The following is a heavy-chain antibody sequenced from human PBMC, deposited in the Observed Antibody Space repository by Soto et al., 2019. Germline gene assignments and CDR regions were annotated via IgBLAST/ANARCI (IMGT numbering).Heavy chain of an antibody. Sequence: GGSLRLSCAASGFTFSSYEMNWVRQAPGKGLEWVSSISSSGSTIYYADSVKGRFTISRDNAKNSLYLQMNSMRAEDTAVYYFAREEIYYYDGMDVWGQGTTVTVSS. CDR2: ISSSGSTI. CDR1: GFTFSSYE. V-gene: IGHV3-48*03. J-gene: IGHJ6*02. CDR3: AREEIYYYDGMDV.